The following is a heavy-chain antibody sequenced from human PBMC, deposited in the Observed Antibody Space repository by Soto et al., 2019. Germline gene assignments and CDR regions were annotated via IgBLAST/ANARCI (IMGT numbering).Heavy chain of an antibody. J-gene: IGHJ5*02. Sequence: QVQLVQSGAEVKKPGSSVKVSCKASGGTFSSYAISWVRQAPGQGLEWMGGIIPIFGTANYAQKFQGRVTLSADESGSTAYMERSSLRYEDTAVYYCARGVRVDSISWYGSLDPWGQGSLVTVSS. V-gene: IGHV1-69*01. CDR2: IIPIFGTA. CDR1: GGTFSSYA. CDR3: ARGVRVDSISWYGSLDP. D-gene: IGHD6-13*01.